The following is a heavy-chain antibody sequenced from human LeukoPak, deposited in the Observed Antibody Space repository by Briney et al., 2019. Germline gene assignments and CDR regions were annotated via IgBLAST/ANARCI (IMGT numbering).Heavy chain of an antibody. J-gene: IGHJ6*02. Sequence: PSETLSLTCTVSGGSISYSYYWGWIRQPPGKGLDWIGSIYYSGSTYYNPSLKSRVTISVDTSKNQFSLKLSSVTAADTAVYYCARQNGMVASQGYYGMDVWGQGTTVTVSS. V-gene: IGHV4-39*01. CDR2: IYYSGST. D-gene: IGHD2-8*01. CDR3: ARQNGMVASQGYYGMDV. CDR1: GGSISYSYY.